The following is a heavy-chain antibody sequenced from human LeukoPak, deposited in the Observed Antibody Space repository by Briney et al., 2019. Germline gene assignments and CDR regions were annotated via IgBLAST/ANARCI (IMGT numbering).Heavy chain of an antibody. J-gene: IGHJ4*02. Sequence: GESLKISCKGSEYSFTSYWIGWVRQMPGKGLEWMGIIYPGDSDTRYSPSFQGQVTISADKSISTAYLQWSSLKASDTAMYYCARHQWYSSGWYEIDYWGQGTLVTVSS. D-gene: IGHD6-19*01. V-gene: IGHV5-51*01. CDR3: ARHQWYSSGWYEIDY. CDR1: EYSFTSYW. CDR2: IYPGDSDT.